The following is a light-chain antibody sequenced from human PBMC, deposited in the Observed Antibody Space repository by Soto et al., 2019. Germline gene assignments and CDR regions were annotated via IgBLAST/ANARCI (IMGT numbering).Light chain of an antibody. CDR2: DAS. J-gene: IGKJ1*01. V-gene: IGKV1-5*01. CDR3: QQYNSYSAT. CDR1: QSISIW. Sequence: DIQMTQSPSTLSASVGDRVTITCRASQSISIWLAWYQQKPGKAPKLLIYDASSLKSGVPSRFSGSGSGTEFTLTISSLQPDDVATYFCQQYNSYSATFGQGTKVEIK.